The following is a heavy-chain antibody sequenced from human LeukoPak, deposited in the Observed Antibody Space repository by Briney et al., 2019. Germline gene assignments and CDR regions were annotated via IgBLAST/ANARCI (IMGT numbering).Heavy chain of an antibody. Sequence: PSETLSLTCTVSGGSISSYYWSWIRQPAGKGLEWIGRIYTSGSTNYNPSLKSRVTMSVDTSKNQCSLKLSSVTAADTAVYYCARDHSSSWFQTSYWYFDLWGRGTLVTVSS. V-gene: IGHV4-4*07. CDR3: ARDHSSSWFQTSYWYFDL. D-gene: IGHD6-13*01. CDR1: GGSISSYY. CDR2: IYTSGST. J-gene: IGHJ2*01.